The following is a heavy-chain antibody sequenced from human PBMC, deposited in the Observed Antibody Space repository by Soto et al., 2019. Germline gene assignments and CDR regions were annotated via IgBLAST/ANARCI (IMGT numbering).Heavy chain of an antibody. CDR1: VGTFSSYT. D-gene: IGHD3-10*01. CDR3: ASSQGGVLDY. V-gene: IGHV1-69*02. Sequence: QVQLVQSGAEVKKSGSSVKVSCMASVGTFSSYTISWVRQAPGQGLEWMGRIIPILGIAIYAQKFQGRVTITADKSTSTAYMELSSLRSEDTAVYYCASSQGGVLDYWGQGTLVTVSS. CDR2: IIPILGIA. J-gene: IGHJ4*02.